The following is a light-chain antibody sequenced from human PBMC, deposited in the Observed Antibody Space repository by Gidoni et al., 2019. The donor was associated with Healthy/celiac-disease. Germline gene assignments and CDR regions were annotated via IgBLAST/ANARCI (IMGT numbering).Light chain of an antibody. CDR3: QQSYSTPRIT. V-gene: IGKV1-39*01. Sequence: DIQMPQSPSSLSASVGDRVTITCRASQSISSYLNWYQQKPGKAPKLLIYAASSLQSGVPSRFSGSGSGTDFTLTISSLQPEDIATYYCQQSYSTPRITFGQGTRLEIK. CDR2: AAS. CDR1: QSISSY. J-gene: IGKJ5*01.